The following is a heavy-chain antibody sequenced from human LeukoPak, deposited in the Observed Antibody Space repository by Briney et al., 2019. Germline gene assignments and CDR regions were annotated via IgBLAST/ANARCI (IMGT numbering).Heavy chain of an antibody. V-gene: IGHV3-11*03. Sequence: GGSLRLSCAASGFTFSDYYMSWIRQAPGKGLEWVSYISSSSDYTKYADSVKGRFTISRDSAENSLYLQMNSLRAEDTAVYYCARTSGSYYPIDYWGQGTLVTVSS. CDR2: ISSSSDYT. CDR1: GFTFSDYY. D-gene: IGHD1-26*01. CDR3: ARTSGSYYPIDY. J-gene: IGHJ4*02.